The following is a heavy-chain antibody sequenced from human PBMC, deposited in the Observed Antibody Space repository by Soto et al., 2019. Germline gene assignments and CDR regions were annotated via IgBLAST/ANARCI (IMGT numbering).Heavy chain of an antibody. Sequence: QVQLVESGGGVVHPGRSLRLSCAASGFTFSADGMHFVRQAPGKGLEWVAVISSDGSAKFYAASVKGRFTISRDNSKDTLYLQMNNLRAEETAVYYCATDRISSWYYFETWGQGTLVTVSS. D-gene: IGHD6-13*01. V-gene: IGHV3-30*03. CDR2: ISSDGSAK. J-gene: IGHJ4*02. CDR3: ATDRISSWYYFET. CDR1: GFTFSADG.